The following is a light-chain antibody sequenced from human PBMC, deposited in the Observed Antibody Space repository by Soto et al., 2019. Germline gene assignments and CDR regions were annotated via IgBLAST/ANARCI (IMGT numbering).Light chain of an antibody. V-gene: IGKV2-28*01. CDR1: QSLLHNKGYSY. Sequence: DIVLTQSPLSLPVTPGEPASISCRSSQSLLHNKGYSYYVGYLQKPGRYAQRLISVASNRGSGGPDRFFGSRSGTDFTLKISRVVAEDVGVYYCMQALQTHQTFGQGTKVDIK. J-gene: IGKJ1*01. CDR2: VAS. CDR3: MQALQTHQT.